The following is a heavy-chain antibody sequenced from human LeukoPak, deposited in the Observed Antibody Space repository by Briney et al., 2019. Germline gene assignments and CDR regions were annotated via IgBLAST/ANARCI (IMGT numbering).Heavy chain of an antibody. CDR2: IYSSGRT. CDR1: GGSISSYY. Sequence: PSETLSLTCSVSGGSISSYYWSWVRQPAGKGLEWIGRIYSSGRTNYNPSLNSRVTMSVDTSNNQFSLRLTSVTAADTAVYYCARGTTAAAGIFDCWGQGTLVTVSS. J-gene: IGHJ4*02. CDR3: ARGTTAAAGIFDC. V-gene: IGHV4-4*07. D-gene: IGHD6-13*01.